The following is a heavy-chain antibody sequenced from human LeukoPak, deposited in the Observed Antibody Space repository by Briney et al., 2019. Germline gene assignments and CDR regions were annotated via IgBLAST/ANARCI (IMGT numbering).Heavy chain of an antibody. CDR2: MNPNSGNT. D-gene: IGHD1-7*01. Sequence: ASVKVSCKASGYTFTSYDINWVRQATGQGLEWMGWMNPNSGNTGSAQKFQGRLTITRNTSISTIYMELSRLTSEDTAVYYCARVRTNLVWFDPWGQGTLVTVSS. V-gene: IGHV1-8*03. J-gene: IGHJ5*02. CDR3: ARVRTNLVWFDP. CDR1: GYTFTSYD.